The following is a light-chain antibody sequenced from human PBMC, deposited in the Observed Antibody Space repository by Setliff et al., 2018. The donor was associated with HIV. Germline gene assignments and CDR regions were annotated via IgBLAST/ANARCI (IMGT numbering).Light chain of an antibody. CDR3: SSYTSSSTLGVV. J-gene: IGLJ2*01. Sequence: QSVLTQPASVSGSPGQSITISCTGTSSDVGGYNYVSWYQQRPGKAPKLMIFDVSNRPSGVSNRFSGSKSGNTASLTISGLQAEDEADYYCSSYTSSSTLGVVFGGGT. CDR2: DVS. V-gene: IGLV2-14*03. CDR1: SSDVGGYNY.